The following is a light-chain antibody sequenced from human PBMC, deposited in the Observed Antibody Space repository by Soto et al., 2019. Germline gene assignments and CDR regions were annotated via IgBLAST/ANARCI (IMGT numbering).Light chain of an antibody. J-gene: IGKJ1*01. CDR2: DAS. CDR1: QSVGRY. Sequence: EIVLTQSPAILSLSPGERATLSCRASQSVGRYLVWYQHKPGQAPSLLIYDASNRATGVPARFSGSGSGTDFTLTISSLESEDFAVYYCQHRNNWPWTLGQGNRVEIK. V-gene: IGKV3-11*01. CDR3: QHRNNWPWT.